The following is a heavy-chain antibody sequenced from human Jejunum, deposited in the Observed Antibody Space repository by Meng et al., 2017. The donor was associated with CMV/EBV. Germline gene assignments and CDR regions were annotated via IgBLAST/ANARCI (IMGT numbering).Heavy chain of an antibody. Sequence: NWSREAPGKGLDWVAGISNSGGRTYYAESVKGRFTISRDNSKKTLHLQINSLRAEDTAVYFCAKVPSIPNSSGYYYAKFYYGTDVWGQGTTVTVSS. V-gene: IGHV3-23*01. CDR2: ISNSGGRT. CDR3: AKVPSIPNSSGYYYAKFYYGTDV. D-gene: IGHD3-22*01. J-gene: IGHJ6*02.